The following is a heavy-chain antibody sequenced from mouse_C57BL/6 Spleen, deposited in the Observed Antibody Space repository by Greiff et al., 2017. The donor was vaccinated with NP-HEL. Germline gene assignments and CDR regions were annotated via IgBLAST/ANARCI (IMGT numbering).Heavy chain of an antibody. CDR2: IDPANGNT. D-gene: IGHD2-4*01. J-gene: IGHJ4*01. CDR3: ASDYDGGDYYAMDY. CDR1: GFNIKNTY. Sequence: EVKLQESVAELVRPGASVKLSCTASGFNIKNTYMHWVKQRPEQGLEWIGRIDPANGNTKYAPKFPGKATITADTSSNTAYLQLSSLTSEDTAIYYCASDYDGGDYYAMDYWGQGTSVTVSS. V-gene: IGHV14-3*01.